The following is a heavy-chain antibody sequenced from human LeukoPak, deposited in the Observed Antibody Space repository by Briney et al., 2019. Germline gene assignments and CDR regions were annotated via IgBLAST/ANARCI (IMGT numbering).Heavy chain of an antibody. J-gene: IGHJ4*02. D-gene: IGHD2-2*01. Sequence: ASVKVSCMASGYTFTGYYMHWVRQAPGQGLEWMGWINPNSGGTNYAQKFQGRVTMTRDTSISTAYMELSRLRSDDTAVYYCATHGDIDCSSTSCYSRLFDYWGQGTLVTVSS. CDR2: INPNSGGT. CDR3: ATHGDIDCSSTSCYSRLFDY. CDR1: GYTFTGYY. V-gene: IGHV1-2*02.